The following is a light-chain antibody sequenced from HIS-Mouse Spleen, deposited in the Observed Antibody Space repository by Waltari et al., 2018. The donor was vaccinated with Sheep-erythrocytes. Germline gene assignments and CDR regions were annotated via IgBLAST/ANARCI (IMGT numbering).Light chain of an antibody. CDR1: SSDVGSYNL. CDR2: EGS. V-gene: IGLV2-14*02. Sequence: GQSITISCTGTSSDVGSYNLVSWYQQHPGKAPKLMIYEGSKRPSGVPDRFSGSKSGTSASLAISGLQSEDEADYYCAAWDDSLNVLVFGGGTKLTVL. J-gene: IGLJ3*02. CDR3: AAWDDSLNVLV.